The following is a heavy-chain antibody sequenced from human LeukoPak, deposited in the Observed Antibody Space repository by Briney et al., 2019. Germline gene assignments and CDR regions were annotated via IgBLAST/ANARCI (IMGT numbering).Heavy chain of an antibody. CDR3: AKSWDFDWLLSY. D-gene: IGHD3-9*01. Sequence: GGSLRLSCAASGFTFCSYTRSWVRPGPGKGLEWVSAPGGGGGTTHYADSVKGRFTISRDNSKNTLYLQMDSLRAEDTAVYYCAKSWDFDWLLSYWGQGTLVTVSS. CDR2: PGGGGGTT. V-gene: IGHV3-23*01. CDR1: GFTFCSYT. J-gene: IGHJ4*02.